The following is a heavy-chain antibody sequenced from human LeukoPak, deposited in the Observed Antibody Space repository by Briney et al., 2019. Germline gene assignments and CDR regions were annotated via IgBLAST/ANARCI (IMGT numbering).Heavy chain of an antibody. CDR2: IKSKTDGGTA. CDR3: TRTNWNYDY. CDR1: GFTFTNTW. J-gene: IGHJ4*02. Sequence: PGGSLRLSCAASGFTFTNTWMSWVRQARGKGLQWVGRIKSKTDGGTADYAAPVKGRFTISRDDSKNTLYLQMNSLKTEDTAVYYCTRTNWNYDYWGQGTLVTVSS. D-gene: IGHD1-7*01. V-gene: IGHV3-15*01.